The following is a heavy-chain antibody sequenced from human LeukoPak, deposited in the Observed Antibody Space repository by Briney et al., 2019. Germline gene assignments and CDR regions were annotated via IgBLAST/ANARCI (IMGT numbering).Heavy chain of an antibody. J-gene: IGHJ3*02. D-gene: IGHD2-2*01. V-gene: IGHV3-64*01. CDR3: AVARYCSSTSCHAAGAFDI. Sequence: GGSLRLSCAASGFTFSSYAMHWVRQAPGKGLEYVSAISSNGGSTYYANSVKGRFTISRDNSKDTLYPQMGSLRAEDMAVYYCAVARYCSSTSCHAAGAFDIWGQGTMVTASS. CDR1: GFTFSSYA. CDR2: ISSNGGST.